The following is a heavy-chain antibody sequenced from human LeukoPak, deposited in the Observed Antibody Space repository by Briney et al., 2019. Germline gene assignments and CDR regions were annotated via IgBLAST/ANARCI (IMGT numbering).Heavy chain of an antibody. CDR1: GFXFSNYA. J-gene: IGHJ4*02. D-gene: IGHD3-10*01. CDR2: ISFDGTNK. CDR3: ARDMYDNGWSSFDY. Sequence: GRSPRLSCAASGFXFSNYAMHWVRQAPGKGLEWVAVISFDGTNKYYANSVQGRFTISRDNSKNTLYLQMNSLRAEDTALYYCARDMYDNGWSSFDYWGQGTLVTVPS. V-gene: IGHV3-30-3*01.